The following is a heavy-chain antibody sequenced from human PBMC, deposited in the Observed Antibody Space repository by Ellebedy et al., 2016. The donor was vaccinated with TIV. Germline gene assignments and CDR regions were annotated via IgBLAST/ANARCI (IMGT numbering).Heavy chain of an antibody. D-gene: IGHD4-17*01. Sequence: GSLRLSCTVSGGSLSSSGYYWVWIRQPPGKGLEWIAYIYDSGTTYYNPSLKSRVTTSVDTSKNQFSLELRSVTAADTAMYYCARHLPGDYLYYFDYWGQGTLVTVSS. CDR3: ARHLPGDYLYYFDY. V-gene: IGHV4-39*01. CDR2: IYDSGTT. J-gene: IGHJ4*02. CDR1: GGSLSSSGYY.